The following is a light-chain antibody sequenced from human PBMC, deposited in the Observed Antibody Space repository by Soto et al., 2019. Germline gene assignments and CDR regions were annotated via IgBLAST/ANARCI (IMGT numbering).Light chain of an antibody. V-gene: IGKV1-9*01. J-gene: IGKJ4*01. CDR2: DAS. CDR3: QQLNGYLELT. Sequence: DIQLTQSPSFLSASVGDRVTITCRASQGISTYLAWYQQKLGNAPKLLIYDASTLQSGVPSRFSGSRSGTEFTLTISSLQPEDFATYYCQQLNGYLELTFGGGTKVDIK. CDR1: QGISTY.